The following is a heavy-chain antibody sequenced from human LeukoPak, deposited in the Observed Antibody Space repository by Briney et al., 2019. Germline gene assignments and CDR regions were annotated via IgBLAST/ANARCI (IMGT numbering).Heavy chain of an antibody. V-gene: IGHV3-30-3*01. D-gene: IGHD3-10*01. Sequence: GGSLRLSCAASGFTFSSYAMHWVRQAPGKGLEWVAVISYDGSNKYYADSVKGRFTISRDNAKNSVFLQMNSLRAEDTAVYYCAREGWRDRSNFDCWGQGTLVTVSS. CDR2: ISYDGSNK. J-gene: IGHJ4*02. CDR3: AREGWRDRSNFDC. CDR1: GFTFSSYA.